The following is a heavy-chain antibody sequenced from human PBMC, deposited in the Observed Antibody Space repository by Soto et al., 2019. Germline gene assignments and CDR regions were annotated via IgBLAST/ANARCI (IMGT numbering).Heavy chain of an antibody. V-gene: IGHV3-9*01. J-gene: IGHJ1*01. Sequence: GGSLRLSCAASGFTFDDYAMHWVRQVPGKGPEWVSGINWNSGSIGYGDSVKGRFAISRDNAKNSLHLQMNSLSAEDTAFYYCVKDESINWYSGHFRHWGQGTMVTVSS. D-gene: IGHD6-13*01. CDR2: INWNSGSI. CDR3: VKDESINWYSGHFRH. CDR1: GFTFDDYA.